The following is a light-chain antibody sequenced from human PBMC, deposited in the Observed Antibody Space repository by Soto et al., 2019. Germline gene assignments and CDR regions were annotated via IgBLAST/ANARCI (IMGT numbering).Light chain of an antibody. V-gene: IGKV1-5*03. CDR1: QSISSW. CDR2: KAS. Sequence: DIQMTQSPSTLSASVGDRVTITCRASQSISSWLAWYQQKPGKAPKLLIYKASSLESGVPSRFSGSGSGTEFNLTIISLQPDDFATYFCQQYNSYSQTFGQGTKVEIK. CDR3: QQYNSYSQT. J-gene: IGKJ1*01.